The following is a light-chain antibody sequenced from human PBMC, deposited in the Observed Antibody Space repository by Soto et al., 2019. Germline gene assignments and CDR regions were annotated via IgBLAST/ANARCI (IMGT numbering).Light chain of an antibody. CDR3: SSYGGYNNVV. CDR2: EVN. J-gene: IGLJ1*01. V-gene: IGLV2-8*01. CDR1: SSDVGGYNY. Sequence: QSVLTQPPSASGSPARSVTISCTGTSSDVGGYNYVSWFQQHPGKAPKLIIHEVNQRPSGVPDRFSGSKSGNTASLTVSGLQAEDEGTYYCSSYGGYNNVVFGTGTKVTVL.